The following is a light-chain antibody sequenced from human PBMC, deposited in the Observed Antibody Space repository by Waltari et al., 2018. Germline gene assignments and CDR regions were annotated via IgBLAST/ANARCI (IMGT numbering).Light chain of an antibody. CDR1: GSLLIHDGKYY. J-gene: IGKJ1*01. V-gene: IGKV2-30*01. CDR3: MLGTRPWT. CDR2: QVS. Sequence: DVVMTQSPVPLSVPLGQPASIACRCRGSLLIHDGKYYLTWFHQRPGQSPTGLIYQVSERDSGVPDRFGGSGSGADFRLKISRVRGGDVGLYFCMLGTRPWTFGPGPKVEIK.